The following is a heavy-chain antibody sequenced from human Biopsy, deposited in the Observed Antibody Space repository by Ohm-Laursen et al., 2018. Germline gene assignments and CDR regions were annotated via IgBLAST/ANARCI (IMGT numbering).Heavy chain of an antibody. CDR1: GGTFSNYG. V-gene: IGHV1-69*06. D-gene: IGHD3-9*01. J-gene: IGHJ1*01. Sequence: ASVKVSCKAPGGTFSNYGAHWVRQAPGQGLEWLGGNIPILGTGNYAQKFQDRVTVAADTSTSTATMELRSLRSDDTAVYYCATKLTGYFHHWGQGTLVIVSS. CDR3: ATKLTGYFHH. CDR2: NIPILGTG.